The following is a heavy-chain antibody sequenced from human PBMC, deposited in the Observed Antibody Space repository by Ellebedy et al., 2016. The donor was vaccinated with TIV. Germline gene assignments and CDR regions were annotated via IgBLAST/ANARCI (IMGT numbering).Heavy chain of an antibody. CDR2: IYKGGST. D-gene: IGHD2-8*02. CDR1: GGSISNSAYF. V-gene: IGHV4-39*01. Sequence: SETLSLXXSVSGGSISNSAYFWGWIRQPPGKGLDYIGSIYKGGSTYYNPSLKGRVTISVDTSKNQFSLNLSSVTAADTAVYYCARQLGYCTDTRCYSSYYGMDVWGQGTTVTVSS. J-gene: IGHJ6*02. CDR3: ARQLGYCTDTRCYSSYYGMDV.